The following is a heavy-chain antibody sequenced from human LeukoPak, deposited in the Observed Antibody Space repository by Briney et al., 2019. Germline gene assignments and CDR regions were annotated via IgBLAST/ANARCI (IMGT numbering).Heavy chain of an antibody. CDR1: GGSISSYY. J-gene: IGHJ4*02. CDR2: IYYSGGT. CDR3: ARGADSSGYYSIFYFDY. D-gene: IGHD3-22*01. V-gene: IGHV4-59*08. Sequence: SETLSLTCTVSGGSISSYYWSWIRQPPGKGLEWIGYIYYSGGTNYNPSLKSRVTISVDTSKKQFSLRLSSVTAADTAVYYCARGADSSGYYSIFYFDYWGQGTLVTVSS.